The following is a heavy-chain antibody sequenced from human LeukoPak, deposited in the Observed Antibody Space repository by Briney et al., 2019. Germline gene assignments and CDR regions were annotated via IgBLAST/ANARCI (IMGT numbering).Heavy chain of an antibody. CDR3: ARIKRGSGSFLDY. CDR2: INHSGST. J-gene: IGHJ4*02. CDR1: GGSISSSNW. Sequence: PSETLSLTCAVSGGSISSSNWWSWIRQPPGKGLEWIGEINHSGSTNYNPSLKSRVTISVDTSKNQFSLKLSSVTAADTAVYYCARIKRGSGSFLDYWGQGTLVTVSS. D-gene: IGHD3-10*01. V-gene: IGHV4-4*02.